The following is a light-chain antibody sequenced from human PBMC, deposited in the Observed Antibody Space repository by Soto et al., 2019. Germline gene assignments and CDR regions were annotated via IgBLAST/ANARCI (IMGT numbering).Light chain of an antibody. CDR3: CSYAGNDNYV. CDR1: SSDVGGYNY. V-gene: IGLV2-8*01. CDR2: EVN. J-gene: IGLJ1*01. Sequence: QAVLTQPPSASGSPGQSVTISCTGTSSDVGGYNYVSWYQQHPGKAPKLIIYEVNKRPSGVPDRFSGAKSGNTASLSVSGLQAEDEADYYCCSYAGNDNYVFGTGTKVTVL.